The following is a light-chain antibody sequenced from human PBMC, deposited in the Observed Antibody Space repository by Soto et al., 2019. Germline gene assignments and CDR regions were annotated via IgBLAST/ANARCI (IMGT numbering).Light chain of an antibody. Sequence: DIVLTQSPATLLLSPGERATLSCRASQRIATSYLGWYQQKPGQAPRLLIYGTSKRAADIPDRFSGSGSGTDFTLTISRLEAEDSAVYYCQQYGSSPRTFGQGTKVDIK. V-gene: IGKV3-20*01. J-gene: IGKJ1*01. CDR3: QQYGSSPRT. CDR2: GTS. CDR1: QRIATSY.